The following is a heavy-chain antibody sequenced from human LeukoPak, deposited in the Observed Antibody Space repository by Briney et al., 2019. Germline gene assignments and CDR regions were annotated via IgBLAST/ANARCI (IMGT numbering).Heavy chain of an antibody. D-gene: IGHD2-21*02. CDR3: ARDGVVVTAIGFDY. Sequence: GGSLRLSCAASGFTFSSYSMNWVRQAPGKGLEWVSSITCNSSNKYYADSVKGRFTISRDNAKNSLYLQMNSLRAEDTAVYYCARDGVVVTAIGFDYWGQGTLVTVSS. CDR2: ITCNSSNK. CDR1: GFTFSSYS. J-gene: IGHJ4*02. V-gene: IGHV3-21*01.